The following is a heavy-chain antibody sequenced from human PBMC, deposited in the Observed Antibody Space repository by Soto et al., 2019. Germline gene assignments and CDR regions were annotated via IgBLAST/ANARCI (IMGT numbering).Heavy chain of an antibody. CDR3: ARAGYCSSTSCSDAFDI. CDR1: GYTFTNYA. V-gene: IGHV1-3*01. D-gene: IGHD2-2*01. J-gene: IGHJ3*02. CDR2: INAGNGNT. Sequence: ASVKVSCKASGYTFTNYAIHWVRQAPGQRLEWMGWINAGNGNTQFSQKFQGRVTITRDTSASTAYMELSSLRSEDTAVYYCARAGYCSSTSCSDAFDIWGQGTMVTVSS.